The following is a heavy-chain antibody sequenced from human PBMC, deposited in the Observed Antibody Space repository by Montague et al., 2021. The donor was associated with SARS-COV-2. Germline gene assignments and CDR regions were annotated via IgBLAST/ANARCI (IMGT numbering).Heavy chain of an antibody. J-gene: IGHJ4*02. D-gene: IGHD1-26*01. CDR2: MYSSGST. CDR3: TREGGY. Sequence: SETLSLTCTVSGGSVSSGGFYWNWIRQPPGKGLEWIGCMYSSGSTNYNPSLKSRVTISLDASKNQFSLRLSSVTPADTAVYYCTREGGYWSQGTLVTVSS. V-gene: IGHV4-61*08. CDR1: GGSVSSGGFY.